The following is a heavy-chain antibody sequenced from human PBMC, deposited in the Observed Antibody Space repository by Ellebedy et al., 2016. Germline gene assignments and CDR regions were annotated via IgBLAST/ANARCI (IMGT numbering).Heavy chain of an antibody. CDR2: IYGNDDK. J-gene: IGHJ4*02. Sequence: SGPTLVKPTQTLTLTCTFSGFSLDTSAVVVGWIRQPPGKALEWLSFIYGNDDKRYSPSLKSRLTITKDTSKNQVVLTMTNMDPVDTGTYYCANKSTVHSVDYWGQGTLVTVSS. CDR3: ANKSTVHSVDY. CDR1: GFSLDTSAVV. V-gene: IGHV2-5*01. D-gene: IGHD4-11*01.